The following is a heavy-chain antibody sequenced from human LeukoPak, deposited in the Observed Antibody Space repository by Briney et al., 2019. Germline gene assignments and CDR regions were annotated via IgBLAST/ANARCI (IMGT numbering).Heavy chain of an antibody. Sequence: SVKVSCKASGGTFSSYAISWLRQAPGQGLEWMGGIIPIFGTANYAQKFQGRVTITTDESTSTAYMELSSLRSEDTAVYYCARGDGSWVAATYDYWGQGTLVTVSS. J-gene: IGHJ4*02. V-gene: IGHV1-69*05. D-gene: IGHD2-15*01. CDR2: IIPIFGTA. CDR3: ARGDGSWVAATYDY. CDR1: GGTFSSYA.